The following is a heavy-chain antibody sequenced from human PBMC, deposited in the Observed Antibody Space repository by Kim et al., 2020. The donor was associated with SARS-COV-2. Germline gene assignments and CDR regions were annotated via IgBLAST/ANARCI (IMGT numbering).Heavy chain of an antibody. J-gene: IGHJ4*02. CDR2: IYYSGST. Sequence: SETLSLTCNVSGGSISSYYWSWIRQPPGKGLEWIGYIYYSGSTNYNPSLKSRVTISVDTSKNQFSLKLSSVTAADTAVYYCARDRAVAGDYYFDYWGQGTLVTVSS. D-gene: IGHD6-19*01. CDR3: ARDRAVAGDYYFDY. CDR1: GGSISSYY. V-gene: IGHV4-59*01.